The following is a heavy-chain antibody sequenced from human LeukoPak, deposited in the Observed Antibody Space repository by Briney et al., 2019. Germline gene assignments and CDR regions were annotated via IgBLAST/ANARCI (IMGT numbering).Heavy chain of an antibody. CDR1: GGSISSGSYY. D-gene: IGHD3-9*01. V-gene: IGHV4-39*02. CDR2: IYYSGST. Sequence: SETLSLTCTVSGGSISSGSYYWSWIRQPAGKGLEWIGRIYYSGSTYYNPSLKSRVTISVDTSKNQFSLKLSSVTAADTAVYYCAREKRPYYDILTGYMANYYYYYMDVWSKGTTVTISS. CDR3: AREKRPYYDILTGYMANYYYYYMDV. J-gene: IGHJ6*03.